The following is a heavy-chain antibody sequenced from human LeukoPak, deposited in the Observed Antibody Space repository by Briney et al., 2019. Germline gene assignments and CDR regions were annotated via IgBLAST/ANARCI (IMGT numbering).Heavy chain of an antibody. CDR1: GFTFSDYY. V-gene: IGHV3-11*01. J-gene: IGHJ6*02. Sequence: PRESLILSCSAPGFTFSDYYMSSIRRAPGKGEEWVSCIRRGGSDIYYTDSVKGRFTISRHNDKNSLYLQMNSLRAEDTGVYFCAGSLRSYCYCGMDVWGQGTTVTVPS. CDR2: IRRGGSDI. CDR3: AGSLRSYCYCGMDV. D-gene: IGHD5-12*01.